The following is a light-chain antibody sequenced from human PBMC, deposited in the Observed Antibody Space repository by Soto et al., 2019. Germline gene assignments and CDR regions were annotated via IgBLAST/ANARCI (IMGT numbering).Light chain of an antibody. CDR3: HQYGKSPRP. J-gene: IGKJ1*01. CDR1: QIVTSDY. V-gene: IGKV3-20*01. CDR2: GAF. Sequence: SVLPLSPGTLSLSPGERVTLSCRASQIVTSDYLAWYHQAPGQDPRLLIYGAFNRATGISDRLSGTGAGTDFTLSISKGEHGDFGVYFCHQYGKSPRPFGQGTKVDIK.